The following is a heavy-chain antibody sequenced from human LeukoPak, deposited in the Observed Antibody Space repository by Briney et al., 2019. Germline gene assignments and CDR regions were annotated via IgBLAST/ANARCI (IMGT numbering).Heavy chain of an antibody. CDR2: IIPIFGTA. CDR3: ARDSPVAPTRYNWFDP. Sequence: GSSVKVSCKASGGTFSSYAISWVRQAPGQGLEWMGGIIPIFGTANYALKFQGRVTITADESTSTAYMELSSLRSEDTAVYYCARDSPVAPTRYNWFDPWGQGTLVTVSS. J-gene: IGHJ5*02. D-gene: IGHD6-19*01. CDR1: GGTFSSYA. V-gene: IGHV1-69*01.